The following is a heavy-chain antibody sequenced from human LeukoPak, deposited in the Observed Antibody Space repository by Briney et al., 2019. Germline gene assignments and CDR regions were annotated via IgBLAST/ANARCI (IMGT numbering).Heavy chain of an antibody. CDR1: GFTFSSYA. CDR2: ISGSGGST. J-gene: IGHJ3*02. Sequence: TGGSLRLSCAASGFTFSSYAMSCVRQAPGKGLEWVSAISGSGGSTYYADSVKGRFTISRDNSKNTLYLQMNSLRAEDTAVYYCANSAGDILTGYQKVDAFDIWGQGTMVTVSS. V-gene: IGHV3-23*01. CDR3: ANSAGDILTGYQKVDAFDI. D-gene: IGHD3-9*01.